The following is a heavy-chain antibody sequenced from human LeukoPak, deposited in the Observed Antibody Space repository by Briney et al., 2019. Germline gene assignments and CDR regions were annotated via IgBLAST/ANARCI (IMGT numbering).Heavy chain of an antibody. D-gene: IGHD3-22*01. Sequence: GGSLRLSCAASGFTFSSYGMHWVRQAPGKGLEWVAFIRYDGSNKYYADSVKGRFTISRDNSKNTLYLQMNSLRAEDTAVYYCAKLSFYGYYYDSSGYYRNDAFDIWGQGTMVTVSS. J-gene: IGHJ3*02. CDR2: IRYDGSNK. CDR1: GFTFSSYG. V-gene: IGHV3-30*02. CDR3: AKLSFYGYYYDSSGYYRNDAFDI.